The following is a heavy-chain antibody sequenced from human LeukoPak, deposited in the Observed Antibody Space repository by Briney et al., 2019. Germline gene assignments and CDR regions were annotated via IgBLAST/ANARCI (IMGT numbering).Heavy chain of an antibody. Sequence: SETLSLNCTVSGGTISSYYWSWLRPPPGKGWEWMGYLFYSGSTYYNPSLKSRVTISVDTSKNQFSLKLSSVTAADSAVYYCARHQESGYYGDDAFDIWGQGTMVTVSS. CDR1: GGTISSYY. V-gene: IGHV4-59*08. D-gene: IGHD3-22*01. CDR3: ARHQESGYYGDDAFDI. CDR2: LFYSGST. J-gene: IGHJ3*02.